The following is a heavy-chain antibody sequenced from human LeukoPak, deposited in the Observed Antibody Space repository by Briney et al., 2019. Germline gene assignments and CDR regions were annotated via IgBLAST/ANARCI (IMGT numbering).Heavy chain of an antibody. Sequence: GGSLRLSCAASGFTFSSYGLHWVRQAPGKGLEWVAFIRYGGSNKDYADSVKGRFAISRDNSQKTLYLQMNSLRAEDAAVYYCSKQRTYTYASEGFWGQGTLVTVSS. D-gene: IGHD3-10*01. V-gene: IGHV3-30*02. CDR1: GFTFSSYG. CDR2: IRYGGSNK. J-gene: IGHJ4*02. CDR3: SKQRTYTYASEGF.